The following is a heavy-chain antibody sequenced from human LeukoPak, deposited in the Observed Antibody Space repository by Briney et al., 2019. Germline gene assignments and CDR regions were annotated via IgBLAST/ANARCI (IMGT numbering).Heavy chain of an antibody. CDR1: GYTFTSYG. D-gene: IGHD4-17*01. J-gene: IGHJ3*02. Sequence: GASVKVSCKASGYTFTSYGISWVRQAPGQGLEWMGWISAYNGNTNYAQKLQGRVTMTTDTSTSTAYMELRSLRSDDTAVYYCARDQTTVTITTTEDAFDIWGQGTMVTVSS. CDR2: ISAYNGNT. V-gene: IGHV1-18*01. CDR3: ARDQTTVTITTTEDAFDI.